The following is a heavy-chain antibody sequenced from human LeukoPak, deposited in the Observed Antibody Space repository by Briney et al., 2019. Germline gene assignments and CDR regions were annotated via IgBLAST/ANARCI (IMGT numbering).Heavy chain of an antibody. V-gene: IGHV3-64D*06. J-gene: IGHJ4*02. Sequence: GGSLRLSCAASGFTFSSYAMHWVRQAPGKGLEYVSAISSNGGSTYYADSVKGRFTISRDNSKNTLYLQMSSLRAEDTAVYYCVKGRSTSIAAAGTVRMDVWGQGTLVTVSS. CDR3: VKGRSTSIAAAGTVRMDV. CDR2: ISSNGGST. D-gene: IGHD6-13*01. CDR1: GFTFSSYA.